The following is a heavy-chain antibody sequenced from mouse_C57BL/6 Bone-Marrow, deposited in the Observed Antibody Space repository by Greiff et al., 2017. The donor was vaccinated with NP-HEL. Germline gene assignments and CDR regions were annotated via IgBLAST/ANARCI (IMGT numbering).Heavy chain of an antibody. CDR3: ARGDSNYLYYYAMDY. V-gene: IGHV1-19*01. CDR1: GYTFTDYY. J-gene: IGHJ4*01. Sequence: VQLKQSGPVLVKPGASVKMSCKASGYTFTDYYMNWVKQSHGKSLEWIGVINPYNGGTSYNQKFKGKATLTVDKSSSTAYMELNSLTSEDSAVYYCARGDSNYLYYYAMDYWGQGTSVTVSS. CDR2: INPYNGGT. D-gene: IGHD2-5*01.